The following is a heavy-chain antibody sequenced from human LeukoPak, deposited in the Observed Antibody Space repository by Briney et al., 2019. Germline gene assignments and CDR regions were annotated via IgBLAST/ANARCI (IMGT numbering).Heavy chain of an antibody. J-gene: IGHJ4*02. D-gene: IGHD5-24*01. CDR2: ISWNSGSI. CDR3: AKAPRDGYNSCFDY. V-gene: IGHV3-9*01. CDR1: GFTFDDYA. Sequence: GGSLRLSCAASGFTFDDYAMHWVRQAPGKGLEWVSGISWNSGSIGYADSVKGRFTISRDNAKNSLYLQMNSLRAEDTALYYCAKAPRDGYNSCFDYWGQGTLVTVSS.